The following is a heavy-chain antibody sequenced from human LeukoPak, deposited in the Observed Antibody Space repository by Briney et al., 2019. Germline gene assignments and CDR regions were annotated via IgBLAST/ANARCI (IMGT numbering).Heavy chain of an antibody. Sequence: ASVKVSCKASGYTFTGYYMHWVRQAPGQGLEWMGRINPNSGGTNYAQKFQGRVTMTRDTSISTAYMELSRLRSDDTAVYYCARGPYSSSWAEYFQHWSQGTLVTVSS. D-gene: IGHD6-13*01. CDR1: GYTFTGYY. CDR2: INPNSGGT. V-gene: IGHV1-2*06. CDR3: ARGPYSSSWAEYFQH. J-gene: IGHJ1*01.